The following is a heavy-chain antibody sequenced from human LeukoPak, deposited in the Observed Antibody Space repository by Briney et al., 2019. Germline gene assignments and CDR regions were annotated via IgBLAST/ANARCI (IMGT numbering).Heavy chain of an antibody. CDR3: ARLFEVVDGFDI. D-gene: IGHD2-21*01. CDR1: GGSITSYY. Sequence: AATLSLTCTVSGGSITSYYWSWIRQPPRKGLEWIGYIYSSGSTNYNPSLKSRVTISLDTSKNQFSLKLSSVTAADTAVYYCARLFEVVDGFDIWGQGTMVTVSS. J-gene: IGHJ3*02. CDR2: IYSSGST. V-gene: IGHV4-59*01.